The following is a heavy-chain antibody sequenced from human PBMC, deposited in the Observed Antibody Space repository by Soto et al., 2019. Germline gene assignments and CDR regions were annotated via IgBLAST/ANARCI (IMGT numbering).Heavy chain of an antibody. Sequence: SETVSLTCSVSWYLISSGYYWGWVRQAPWKGLEWLGSIDYSGRKYKNPSLKSRVSASVDLSKNQFSMNLRSVTAADTAVYFCARDLSSRYDSYHFEYWAQGTFVTLSS. V-gene: IGHV4-38-2*02. CDR2: IDYSGRK. CDR3: ARDLSSRYDSYHFEY. J-gene: IGHJ4*02. CDR1: WYLISSGYY. D-gene: IGHD3-22*01.